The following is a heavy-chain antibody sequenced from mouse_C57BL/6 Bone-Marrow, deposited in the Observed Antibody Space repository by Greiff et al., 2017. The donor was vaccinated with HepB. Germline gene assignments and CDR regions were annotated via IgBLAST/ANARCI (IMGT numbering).Heavy chain of an antibody. D-gene: IGHD2-2*01. CDR2: IYPGDGDT. V-gene: IGHV1-82*01. Sequence: QVQLQQSGPELVKPGASVKISCKASGYAFSSSWMNWVKQRPGKGLEWIGRIYPGDGDTNYNGKFKSKATLTADKSSSTAYMQLSSLTSEDSAVYFCARWANGYDGLFAYWGQGTLVTVSA. J-gene: IGHJ3*01. CDR3: ARWANGYDGLFAY. CDR1: GYAFSSSW.